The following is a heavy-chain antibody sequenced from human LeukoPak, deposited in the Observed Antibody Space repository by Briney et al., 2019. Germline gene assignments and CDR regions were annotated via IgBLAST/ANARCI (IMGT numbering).Heavy chain of an antibody. Sequence: SETLSLTCTVSGGSISSGGYYWSWIRQPPGKGLEWIGSIYYSGSTYYNPSLKSRVTISVDTSKNQFSLKLSSVTAADTAVYYCAGHHPRNTVDFWGQGTLVTVSS. J-gene: IGHJ4*02. V-gene: IGHV4-39*01. CDR2: IYYSGST. CDR3: AGHHPRNTVDF. CDR1: GGSISSGGYY. D-gene: IGHD2/OR15-2a*01.